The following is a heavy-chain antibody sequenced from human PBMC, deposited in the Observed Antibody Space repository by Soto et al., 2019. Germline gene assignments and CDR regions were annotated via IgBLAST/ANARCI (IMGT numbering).Heavy chain of an antibody. CDR1: GGSISSYY. J-gene: IGHJ4*02. Sequence: GPGPNTPSETLSLTCTVSGGSISSYYWSWIRQPPGKGLEWIGYIYYSGSTNYNPSLKSRVTISVDTSKNQFSLKLSSVTAADTAVYYCARDVGATAWRGGFDYWGQGTLVTAPQ. V-gene: IGHV4-59*01. CDR2: IYYSGST. CDR3: ARDVGATAWRGGFDY. D-gene: IGHD1-26*01.